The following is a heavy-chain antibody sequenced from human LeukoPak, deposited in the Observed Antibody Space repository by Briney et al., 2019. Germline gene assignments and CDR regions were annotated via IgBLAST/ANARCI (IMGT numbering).Heavy chain of an antibody. J-gene: IGHJ4*02. CDR2: IRVYNGNT. V-gene: IGHV1-18*01. Sequence: GAPVKVSCKASRYTFTSYDTSWVRQAPGQGLEWMGWIRVYNGNTKYAQKLQGRVTMTTDTSTSTAYMELRSLRSDDTAVYYCARYIVGAHHFDYWGPGTLVTVSS. CDR3: ARYIVGAHHFDY. CDR1: RYTFTSYD. D-gene: IGHD1-26*01.